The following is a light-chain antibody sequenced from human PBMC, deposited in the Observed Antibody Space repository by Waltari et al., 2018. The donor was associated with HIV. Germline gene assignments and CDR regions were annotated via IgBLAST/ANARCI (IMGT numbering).Light chain of an antibody. V-gene: IGKV1-16*02. J-gene: IGKJ2*01. CDR3: QQYISHPYT. CDR2: GAS. Sequence: DIQMTQSPSPLSPSVGDRVTITCRSSQGLSNYLAWFQQKPGKAPRSLIYGASSLQSGVPSKFNGSGSGTYFTLTISNLQPEDFGTYYCQQYISHPYTFGQGTKLEIK. CDR1: QGLSNY.